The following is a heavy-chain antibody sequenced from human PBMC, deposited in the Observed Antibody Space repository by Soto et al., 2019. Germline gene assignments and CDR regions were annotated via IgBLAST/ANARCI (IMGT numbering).Heavy chain of an antibody. CDR3: ARGDSTDCSNGVCSFFYNHDTDD. Sequence: GASVKVSCKASGYSFTDYHIHWVRQAPGQGLEWLGRINPKSGGTSTAQKFQGWVTMTTDTSISTASMELTRLTSDDTAIYYCARGDSTDCSNGVCSFFYNHDTDDWGQGTTVTVSS. D-gene: IGHD2-8*01. CDR2: INPKSGGT. CDR1: GYSFTDYH. J-gene: IGHJ6*02. V-gene: IGHV1-2*04.